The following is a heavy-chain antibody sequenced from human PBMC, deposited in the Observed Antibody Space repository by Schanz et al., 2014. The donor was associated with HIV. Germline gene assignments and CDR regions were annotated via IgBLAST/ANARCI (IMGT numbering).Heavy chain of an antibody. Sequence: EVQLVESGGGLLQPGRSLRLSCAASGFTFSSHWMHWVRQAPGKGLEWLSTLSGSGDRTYYADSVKGRFTISRDNSKNTLYLQMTTLRTEDTAVYYCAKPEYDSRGNSQSHFDYWGQGTLVTVSS. CDR3: AKPEYDSRGNSQSHFDY. J-gene: IGHJ4*02. CDR2: LSGSGDRT. V-gene: IGHV3-23*04. CDR1: GFTFSSHW. D-gene: IGHD3-22*01.